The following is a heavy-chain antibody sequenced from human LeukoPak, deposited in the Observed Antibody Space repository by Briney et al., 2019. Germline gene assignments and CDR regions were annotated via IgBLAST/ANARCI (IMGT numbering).Heavy chain of an antibody. Sequence: GASVKVSCKASGYTFTSFDINWVRQATGQGPEWMGWMNPNSGNRGYAQKFQGRVTMTRNTSINTAYMELSSLRSEDTAVYYCARRLGCANKTSCYNWFDPWGQGNLVTVSS. D-gene: IGHD2-15*01. CDR3: ARRLGCANKTSCYNWFDP. CDR2: MNPNSGNR. J-gene: IGHJ5*02. CDR1: GYTFTSFD. V-gene: IGHV1-8*01.